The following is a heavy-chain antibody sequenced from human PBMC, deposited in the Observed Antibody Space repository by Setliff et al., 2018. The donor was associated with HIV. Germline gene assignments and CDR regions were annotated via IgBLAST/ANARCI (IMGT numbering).Heavy chain of an antibody. V-gene: IGHV7-4-1*02. J-gene: IGHJ4*02. Sequence: ASVKVSCKTSGYTFNSYGISWVRQAPGQGLEWMGWFNTYNGNTNYAQAFRGRFALSLDTSVNTAYLQISYLKAEEDTAVYYCARGGYDWNGIDHWGPGTLVTVSS. CDR3: ARGGYDWNGIDH. CDR2: FNTYNGNT. CDR1: GYTFNSYG. D-gene: IGHD1-20*01.